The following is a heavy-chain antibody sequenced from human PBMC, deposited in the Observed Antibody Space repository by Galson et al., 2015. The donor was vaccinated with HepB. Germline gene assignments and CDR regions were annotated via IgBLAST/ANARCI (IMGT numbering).Heavy chain of an antibody. CDR3: ARWGYDFTMMPGTNDY. D-gene: IGHD5-12*01. Sequence: SVKVSCKASGYTFTSYGISWVRQAPGQGLEWMGWISAYNGNTNYAQKLQGRVTMTTDTSTSTAYMELRSLRSDDTAVYYCARWGYDFTMMPGTNDYWGQGTLVTVSS. V-gene: IGHV1-18*04. J-gene: IGHJ4*02. CDR2: ISAYNGNT. CDR1: GYTFTSYG.